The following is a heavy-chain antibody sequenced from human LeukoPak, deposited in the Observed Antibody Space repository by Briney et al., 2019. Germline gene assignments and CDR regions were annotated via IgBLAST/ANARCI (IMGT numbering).Heavy chain of an antibody. J-gene: IGHJ4*02. D-gene: IGHD6-13*01. V-gene: IGHV1-3*01. CDR3: ASGPSSSSWYVWRIDY. CDR1: GYTFTIYA. CDR2: INAGNGNT. Sequence: GASVTVSFKACGYTFTIYAMHWVRQAPGQRREWMGWINAGNGNTKYSQKIQGRVAITRDTSASTAYMELSSLRSEDTAVYYCASGPSSSSWYVWRIDYWGQGTLVNVSS.